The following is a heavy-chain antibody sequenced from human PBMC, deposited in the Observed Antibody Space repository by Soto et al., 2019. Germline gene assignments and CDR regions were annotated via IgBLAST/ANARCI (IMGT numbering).Heavy chain of an antibody. Sequence: SETLSLTCTVSGGSISSSSHHWGWIRQPPGKGLEWIGSIYHSGTTYYNPPLKSRVTISVDTSKNQFSLRLSSVTAADTAVYYCASPKIAFYNWFDPWGQGTLVTVS. CDR3: ASPKIAFYNWFDP. CDR2: IYHSGTT. J-gene: IGHJ5*02. CDR1: GGSISSSSHH. V-gene: IGHV4-39*01. D-gene: IGHD3-3*02.